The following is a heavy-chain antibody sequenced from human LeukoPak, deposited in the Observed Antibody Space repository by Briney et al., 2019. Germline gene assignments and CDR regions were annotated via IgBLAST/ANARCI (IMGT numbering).Heavy chain of an antibody. J-gene: IGHJ3*02. CDR2: ISGSGGST. V-gene: IGHV3-23*01. Sequence: GGSLRLSCAASGFTFSSYAMSWVRQAPGKGLEWVSAISGSGGSTYYADSVKGRFTISRDNSKNTLYLQMNSLRAEDTAVYYCAKDSGYSSSWYLDAFDIWGQGTMVTVSS. CDR3: AKDSGYSSSWYLDAFDI. D-gene: IGHD6-13*01. CDR1: GFTFSSYA.